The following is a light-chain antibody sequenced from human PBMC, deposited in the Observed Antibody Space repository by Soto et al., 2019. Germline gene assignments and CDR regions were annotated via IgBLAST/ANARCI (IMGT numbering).Light chain of an antibody. Sequence: QSALTQPRSVSGSPGQSVTISCTGTGNDVGAYNYVSWYQQHPGRPPKLLIYGVVRWPSGVPDRFSGSKSGNTASLTISGLQAEDEADYFCCSYAGGYTYLFGNGTKVTVL. CDR1: GNDVGAYNY. CDR2: GVV. J-gene: IGLJ1*01. CDR3: CSYAGGYTYL. V-gene: IGLV2-11*01.